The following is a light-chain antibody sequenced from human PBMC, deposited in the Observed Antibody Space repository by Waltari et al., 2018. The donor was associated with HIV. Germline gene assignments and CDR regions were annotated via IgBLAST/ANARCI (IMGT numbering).Light chain of an antibody. CDR1: SSDVGGYHY. CDR2: DVS. CDR3: CSYAGSYTLYV. V-gene: IGLV2-11*01. Sequence: QSALPQPRSVSGSPGQSVTISCTGTSSDVGGYHYVSWYQQHPGKAPKLMIYDVSKRPSGVPDRFSGSKSGNTASLTISGLQAEDEADYYCCSYAGSYTLYVFGTGTKVTVL. J-gene: IGLJ1*01.